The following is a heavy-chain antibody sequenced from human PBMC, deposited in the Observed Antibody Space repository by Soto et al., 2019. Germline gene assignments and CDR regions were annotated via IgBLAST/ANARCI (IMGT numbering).Heavy chain of an antibody. Sequence: QITLKESGPTLVKPTQTLTLTCTFSGFSLSTSGVGVGWIRQPPGKALEWLALIYWDDDKRYSPSLKSRLTIPKDTSKNQVVLTMNNMDPADTATYYCAHIFVAVAGSAFYPWGQGTLVTVSS. CDR3: AHIFVAVAGSAFYP. J-gene: IGHJ5*02. V-gene: IGHV2-5*02. CDR1: GFSLSTSGVG. CDR2: IYWDDDK. D-gene: IGHD6-19*01.